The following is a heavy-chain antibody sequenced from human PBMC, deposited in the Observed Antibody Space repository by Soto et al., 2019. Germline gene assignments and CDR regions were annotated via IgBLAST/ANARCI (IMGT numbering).Heavy chain of an antibody. CDR3: ARGIQLWPNDSYYYGMDV. D-gene: IGHD5-18*01. CDR1: GYTFTSYY. J-gene: IGHJ6*02. V-gene: IGHV1-46*03. Sequence: ASVKVSCKASGYTFTSYYMHWVRQAPGQGLEWMGIINPSGGSTSYAQKFQGRVTMTRDTSTSTVYMELSSLRSEDTAVYYCARGIQLWPNDSYYYGMDVWAQGTTVPVSS. CDR2: INPSGGST.